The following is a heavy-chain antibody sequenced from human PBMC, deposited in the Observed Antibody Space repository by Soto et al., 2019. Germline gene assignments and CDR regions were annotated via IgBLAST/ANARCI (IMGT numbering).Heavy chain of an antibody. V-gene: IGHV4-4*07. D-gene: IGHD6-13*01. CDR1: GASMNSYH. CDR3: ARDQGVAAAGITWFDP. CDR2: IHSSGST. J-gene: IGHJ5*02. Sequence: SETLSLTCTVSGASMNSYHWSWIRQPAGKGLEWIGHIHSSGSTNYNPSLKSRVTMSVDTPKNQFSLRLMSLTAADTAVYYCARDQGVAAAGITWFDPWGQGSLVTVSS.